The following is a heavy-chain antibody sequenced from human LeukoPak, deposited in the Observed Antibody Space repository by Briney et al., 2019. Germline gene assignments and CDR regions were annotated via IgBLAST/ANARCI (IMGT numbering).Heavy chain of an antibody. D-gene: IGHD2-15*01. Sequence: GGSLRLSCAASGFTVSSNYMRGVRQASGKWLEWVSVIYSGGSTYYADSVKGRFTISRDNSKTTLYLQMNSLRAEDTAVYYCARDSRRILPSDWGQGTLVTVSS. J-gene: IGHJ4*02. CDR2: IYSGGST. CDR3: ARDSRRILPSD. V-gene: IGHV3-66*01. CDR1: GFTVSSNY.